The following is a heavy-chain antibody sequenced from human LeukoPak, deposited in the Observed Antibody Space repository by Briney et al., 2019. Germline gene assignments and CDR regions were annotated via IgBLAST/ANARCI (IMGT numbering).Heavy chain of an antibody. CDR1: GFTFSNYN. Sequence: PGGSLRLSCAASGFTFSNYNMNWVRQAPGKGLEWVSSISSVSSYIYYADSVKGRFTISRDNAKNSLYLQMNSLRAEDTAVYYCARGGSSLKYYYYYMDVWGKGTTVTVSS. J-gene: IGHJ6*03. CDR3: ARGGSSLKYYYYYMDV. D-gene: IGHD6-13*01. V-gene: IGHV3-21*01. CDR2: ISSVSSYI.